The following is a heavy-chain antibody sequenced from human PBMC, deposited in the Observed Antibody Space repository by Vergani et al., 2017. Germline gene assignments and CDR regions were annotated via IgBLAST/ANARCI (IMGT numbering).Heavy chain of an antibody. Sequence: QVQLVQSGAEVKKPGASVTVSCKASGFTFTSYHIHWVRQAPGQGLDWLGRIDHNSVDTRDSQRSQDRVNITRDTYINRAYMGITRLRPADTASYYWARVIVGCSITNCFADHWGQGTLVTVSS. CDR2: IDHNSVDT. D-gene: IGHD2-2*01. V-gene: IGHV1-2*06. J-gene: IGHJ4*02. CDR1: GFTFTSYH. CDR3: ARVIVGCSITNCFADH.